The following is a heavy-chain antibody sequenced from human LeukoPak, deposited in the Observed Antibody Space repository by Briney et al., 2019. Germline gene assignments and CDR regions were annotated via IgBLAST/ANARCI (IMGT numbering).Heavy chain of an antibody. CDR2: MNPNSGNT. J-gene: IGHJ4*02. D-gene: IGHD2-21*02. V-gene: IGHV1-8*01. CDR1: GYTFTSYD. Sequence: GASVKVSCKASGYTFTSYDINWVRQATGQGLEWMGWMNPNSGNTGYAQKFQGRVTMTRNTSISTAYMELSSLRSEDTAVYYCGTYRNCGGDCNSDHWGQGTLVTVSS. CDR3: GTYRNCGGDCNSDH.